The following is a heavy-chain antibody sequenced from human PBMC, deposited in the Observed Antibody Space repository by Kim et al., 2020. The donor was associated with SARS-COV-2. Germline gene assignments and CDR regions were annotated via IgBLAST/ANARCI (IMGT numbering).Heavy chain of an antibody. CDR1: GGSISSGDYY. D-gene: IGHD3-10*01. V-gene: IGHV4-30-4*01. CDR2: IYYSGST. J-gene: IGHJ5*02. Sequence: SETLSLTCTVSGGSISSGDYYWSWIRQPPGKGLEWIGYIYYSGSTYYNPSLKSRVTISVDTSKNQFSLKLSSVTAADTAVYYCARAIITMVRGVVTNWFDPWGQGTLVTVSS. CDR3: ARAIITMVRGVVTNWFDP.